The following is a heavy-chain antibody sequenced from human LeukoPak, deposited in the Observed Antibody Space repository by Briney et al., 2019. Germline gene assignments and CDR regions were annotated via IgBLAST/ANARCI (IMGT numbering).Heavy chain of an antibody. V-gene: IGHV3-21*01. CDR3: ATHSYGRGY. D-gene: IGHD5-18*01. CDR2: ISSSSSYI. CDR1: GFTFSSYG. Sequence: GGSLRLSCAASGFTFSSYGMSWVRQAPGKGLEWVSAISSSSSYIYYADSVKGRFTISRDNAKNSLYLQMNGLRAEDTAVYYCATHSYGRGYWGQGTLVTVSS. J-gene: IGHJ4*02.